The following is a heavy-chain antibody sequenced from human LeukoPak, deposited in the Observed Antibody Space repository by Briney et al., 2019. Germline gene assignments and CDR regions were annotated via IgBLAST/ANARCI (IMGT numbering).Heavy chain of an antibody. CDR1: GYTFTSYY. J-gene: IGHJ3*02. V-gene: IGHV1-46*01. D-gene: IGHD3-22*01. CDR2: INPSGGST. Sequence: ASVKVSCKASGYTFTSYYMHWVRQAPGQGLEWMGIINPSGGSTSYAQKFQGRVTMTRDTSTSTVYMALSSLRSEDTAVYYCASFYDSSGYYPHDAFDIWGQGTMVTVSS. CDR3: ASFYDSSGYYPHDAFDI.